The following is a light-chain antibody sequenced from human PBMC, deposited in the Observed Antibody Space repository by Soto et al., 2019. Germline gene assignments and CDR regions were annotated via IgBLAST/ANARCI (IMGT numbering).Light chain of an antibody. CDR2: DAS. Sequence: DIQMTQSPSSLSASVGDSVTITCQASQDISNHLNWYQQKPGKAPKLLIYDASNLETGVPSRFSGSGSGTDFTVIISSLQPEDFATYSCQQYYNLPITFGQGTRLEIK. CDR1: QDISNH. CDR3: QQYYNLPIT. V-gene: IGKV1-33*01. J-gene: IGKJ5*01.